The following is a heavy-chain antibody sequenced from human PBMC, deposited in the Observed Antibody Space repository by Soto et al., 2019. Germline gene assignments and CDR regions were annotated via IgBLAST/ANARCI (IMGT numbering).Heavy chain of an antibody. J-gene: IGHJ3*02. Sequence: PGESLKISCKGSGYIFTSYWIGWVRQMPGKGLEWMGIIYPGDSDTRYSPSFQGQVTISADKSISTAYLQWSSLKASDTAMYYCATDPLTAIAVGGDNSRSVGGYAFDIWGQGTMVTVS. CDR3: ATDPLTAIAVGGDNSRSVGGYAFDI. CDR2: IYPGDSDT. V-gene: IGHV5-51*01. CDR1: GYIFTSYW. D-gene: IGHD2-21*02.